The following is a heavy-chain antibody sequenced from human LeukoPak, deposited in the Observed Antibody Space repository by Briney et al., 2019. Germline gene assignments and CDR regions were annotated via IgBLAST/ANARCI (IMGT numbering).Heavy chain of an antibody. CDR1: GGSISSYY. Sequence: KPSETLSLTCTVSGGSISSYYWSWIRQPPGKGLEWIGYIYYSGSTNYNPSLKSRVTISVDTSKNQFSLNLSSVTAADTAVYYCARDVERGAVFDYWGPGVLVTVSS. CDR3: ARDVERGAVFDY. D-gene: IGHD3-16*01. CDR2: IYYSGST. V-gene: IGHV4-59*01. J-gene: IGHJ4*02.